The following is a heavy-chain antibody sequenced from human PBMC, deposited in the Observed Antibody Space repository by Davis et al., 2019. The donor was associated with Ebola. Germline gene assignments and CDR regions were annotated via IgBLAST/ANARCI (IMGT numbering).Heavy chain of an antibody. CDR2: ISAYNGNT. V-gene: IGHV1-18*01. CDR1: GYSFSRYG. J-gene: IGHJ5*02. D-gene: IGHD3-10*01. Sequence: ASVKVSCKASGYSFSRYGISWVRQAPGQGLEWMGWISAYNGNTNYAQNLQGRGTMTTDTSTSTAYLEVRSLRYDDTAVYYCARAVTMVLPSGWFDPWGQGTLVTVTS. CDR3: ARAVTMVLPSGWFDP.